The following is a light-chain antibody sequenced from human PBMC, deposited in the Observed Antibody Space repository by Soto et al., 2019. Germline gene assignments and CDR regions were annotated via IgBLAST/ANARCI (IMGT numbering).Light chain of an antibody. CDR2: STN. CDR3: LLYMGSGLSV. CDR1: SGSVSPSHY. Sequence: QAVVTQEPSFSVSPGGTVTLTCGLSSGSVSPSHYPSWHQQTPGQSPRTLIHSTNTRSSGVPDRFSGSILGNKAALTITGAQADDESDYYCLLYMGSGLSVFGGGTKQTVL. J-gene: IGLJ3*02. V-gene: IGLV8-61*01.